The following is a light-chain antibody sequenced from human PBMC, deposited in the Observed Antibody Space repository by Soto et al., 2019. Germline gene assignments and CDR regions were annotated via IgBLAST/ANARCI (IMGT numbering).Light chain of an antibody. J-gene: IGKJ1*01. Sequence: EVVMTQSPATLSVSPGERATFSCRASQSVSSNYLAWYQQKPGQAPRLLIYGAFKRATGIPDRFSGSGSGTDFTLTISRMEPEDFAVYCCQQYGSSPRTFGQGTKVEIK. CDR2: GAF. CDR3: QQYGSSPRT. V-gene: IGKV3-20*01. CDR1: QSVSSNY.